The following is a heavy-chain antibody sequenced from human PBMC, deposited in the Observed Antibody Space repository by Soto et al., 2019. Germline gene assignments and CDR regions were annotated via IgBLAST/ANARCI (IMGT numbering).Heavy chain of an antibody. D-gene: IGHD2-15*01. V-gene: IGHV2-5*02. CDR2: IYWDDDK. CDR1: GFSLSTSGVG. J-gene: IGHJ4*02. Sequence: PTLVNPTQTLTLTCTFSGFSLSTSGVGVGWIRQPPGKALECLALIYWDDDKRYSPSLKSRLTITKDTSKNQVVLTMTNMDPVDTATYFCAHRLCDSSCYWDVGYFDYWGRGTLVTVSS. CDR3: AHRLCDSSCYWDVGYFDY.